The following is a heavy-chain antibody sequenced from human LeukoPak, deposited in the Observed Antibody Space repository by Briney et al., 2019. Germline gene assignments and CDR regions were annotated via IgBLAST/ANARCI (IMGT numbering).Heavy chain of an antibody. CDR2: ISGSGGST. CDR1: GFTFSSYA. V-gene: IGHV3-23*01. CDR3: AKGDYADDYYYYMDV. Sequence: GGSLRLSCAASGFTFSSYAMSWVRQAPGRGLEWVSAISGSGGSTYYADSVKGRFTISRDNSKNTLYLQMNSLRAEDTAVYYCAKGDYADDYYYYMDVRGKGTTVTVFS. D-gene: IGHD4-17*01. J-gene: IGHJ6*03.